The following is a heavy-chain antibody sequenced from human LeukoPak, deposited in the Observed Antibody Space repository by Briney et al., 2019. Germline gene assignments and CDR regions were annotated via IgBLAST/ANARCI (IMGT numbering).Heavy chain of an antibody. Sequence: GGSLRLSCAASGFTFSSYAMSWVRQAPGKGLEWVSAISGSGGSTYYADSVKGRFTIPRDNSKNTLYLQMNSLRAEDTAVYYCAKDSRWSYYFDYWGQGTLVTVSS. CDR2: ISGSGGST. V-gene: IGHV3-23*01. CDR3: AKDSRWSYYFDY. J-gene: IGHJ4*02. CDR1: GFTFSSYA.